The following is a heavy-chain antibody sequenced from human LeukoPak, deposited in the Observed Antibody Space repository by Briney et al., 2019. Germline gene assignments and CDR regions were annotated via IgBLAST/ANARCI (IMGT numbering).Heavy chain of an antibody. J-gene: IGHJ3*02. CDR2: INHSGST. CDR3: ARFPLVAATGGDAFDI. Sequence: SETLSLTCAVYGGSFSGYYWSWIRQPPGKGLEWIGEINHSGSTNYNPSLKSRVTISVDTSKNQFSLKLSSVTAADTAVYYCARFPLVAATGGDAFDIWGQGTMVTVSS. D-gene: IGHD2-15*01. CDR1: GGSFSGYY. V-gene: IGHV4-34*01.